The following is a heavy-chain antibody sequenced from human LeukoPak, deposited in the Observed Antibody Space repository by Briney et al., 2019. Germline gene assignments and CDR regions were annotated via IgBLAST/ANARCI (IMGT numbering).Heavy chain of an antibody. CDR1: GFTFSSYS. CDR3: ARDGSSYDILTGYQSSPDAFDI. V-gene: IGHV3-21*01. J-gene: IGHJ3*02. Sequence: GGSLRLSCAASGFTFSSYSMNWVRQAPGKGLEWVSSISSSSSYIYYADSVKGRFTISRDNAKNSLYLQMNSLRAEDTAVYYCARDGSSYDILTGYQSSPDAFDIWGQGTMVTVSS. CDR2: ISSSSSYI. D-gene: IGHD3-9*01.